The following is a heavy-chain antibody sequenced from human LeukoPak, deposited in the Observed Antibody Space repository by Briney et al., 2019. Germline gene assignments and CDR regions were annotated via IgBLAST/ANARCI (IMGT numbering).Heavy chain of an antibody. D-gene: IGHD3-10*01. V-gene: IGHV3-30-3*01. CDR3: ARDGRRGVITSCDY. CDR2: ISYDGSNK. Sequence: QAGGSLRLSCAASGFTFSSYAMHWVRQAPGKGLEWVAVISYDGSNKYYADSVKGRFTISRDNSKNTLYLQMNSLRAEDTAVYYCARDGRRGVITSCDYWGQGTLVTVSS. J-gene: IGHJ4*02. CDR1: GFTFSSYA.